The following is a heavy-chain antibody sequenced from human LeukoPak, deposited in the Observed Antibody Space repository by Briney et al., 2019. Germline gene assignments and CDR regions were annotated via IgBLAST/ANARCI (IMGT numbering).Heavy chain of an antibody. Sequence: GGSLRLSCAASGFTFSSYAMSWVRQVPGKGLEWVSAISGSGGSTYYADSVKGRFTISRDNSKNTLYLQMNSLRAEDTAVYYCARVVLEGNYFDYWGQGTLVTVSS. D-gene: IGHD1-1*01. CDR1: GFTFSSYA. J-gene: IGHJ4*02. CDR2: ISGSGGST. V-gene: IGHV3-23*01. CDR3: ARVVLEGNYFDY.